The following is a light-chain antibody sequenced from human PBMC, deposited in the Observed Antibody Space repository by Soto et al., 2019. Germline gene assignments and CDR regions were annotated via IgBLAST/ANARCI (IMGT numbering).Light chain of an antibody. CDR3: CSYTSDLTPYV. CDR1: SSDIGAHDD. CDR2: GVT. Sequence: QSVLTQPASVSGSPGQSITISCTGTSSDIGAHDDVSWYQQHPGKVPKLLIYGVTDRPSGISNRLSGSKSGNVAPLTISGLQAEDEADYYCCSYTSDLTPYVFGTGTKVTVL. V-gene: IGLV2-14*03. J-gene: IGLJ1*01.